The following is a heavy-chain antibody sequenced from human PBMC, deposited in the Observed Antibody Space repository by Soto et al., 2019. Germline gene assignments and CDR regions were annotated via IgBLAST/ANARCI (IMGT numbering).Heavy chain of an antibody. Sequence: SETLSLTCAVPGGSISSSNWWSWVRQPPGKGLEWIGEIYHSGSTNYNPSPKSRVTISVDKSKNQFSLKLSSVTAADTAVYYCAREATDYDYIWGSYRYFDYWGQGTLVTVS. J-gene: IGHJ4*02. D-gene: IGHD3-16*02. CDR2: IYHSGST. CDR1: GGSISSSNW. CDR3: AREATDYDYIWGSYRYFDY. V-gene: IGHV4-4*02.